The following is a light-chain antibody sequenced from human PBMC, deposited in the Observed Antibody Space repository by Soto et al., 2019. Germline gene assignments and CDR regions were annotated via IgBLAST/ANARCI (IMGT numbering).Light chain of an antibody. V-gene: IGKV3-11*01. Sequence: EIVLTQSPATLSLSPGERATLSCRASQSVSGYLAWYQQKPGQAPRLLTHDVFDRADGIPARFSGSGSGTDFTLTISSLQTEDSAVYHCQQRSTWPLTFGGGTRVEIK. CDR2: DVF. J-gene: IGKJ4*01. CDR3: QQRSTWPLT. CDR1: QSVSGY.